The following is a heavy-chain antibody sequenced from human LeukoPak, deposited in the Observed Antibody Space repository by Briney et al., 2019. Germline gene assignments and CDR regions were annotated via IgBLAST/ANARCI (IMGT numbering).Heavy chain of an antibody. V-gene: IGHV3-7*01. CDR3: ARVRGDYYLDY. CDR2: IKQAGSEK. Sequence: GGSLRLSCAASGFTFSSYWMNWLRQAPGKGLEGVAKIKQAGSEKYYVDSVKGRFTISRDNARNSLYLQMNSLRAEDTAVYYCARVRGDYYLDYWGQGTLVTVSS. CDR1: GFTFSSYW. D-gene: IGHD2-21*01. J-gene: IGHJ4*02.